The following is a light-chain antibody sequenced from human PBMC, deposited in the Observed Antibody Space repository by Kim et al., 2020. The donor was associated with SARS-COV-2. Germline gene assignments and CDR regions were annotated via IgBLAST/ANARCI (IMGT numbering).Light chain of an antibody. CDR3: LQHNSYPYT. CDR1: QDINTD. V-gene: IGKV1-17*03. CDR2: GAS. J-gene: IGKJ2*01. Sequence: DIQMTQSPSAMSASVGDRVTIACRASQDINTDLAWFQQKPGKVPKRLIYGASSLQSGVPSRFSGSGSGTEFTLTIGSLQPEDFATYHCLQHNSYPYTFGQGTKLEI.